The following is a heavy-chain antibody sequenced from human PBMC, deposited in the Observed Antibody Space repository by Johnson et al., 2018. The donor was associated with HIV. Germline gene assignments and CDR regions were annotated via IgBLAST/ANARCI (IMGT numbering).Heavy chain of an antibody. V-gene: IGHV3-23*04. J-gene: IGHJ3*02. D-gene: IGHD1-26*01. CDR2: ISGSGGST. CDR3: AKDHIVGATLGRDAFDI. CDR1: GFTFSSYG. Sequence: EVQLVESGGGVVQPGGSLRLSCAASGFTFSSYGMHWVRQAPGKGLEWVSGISGSGGSTYYADSVKGRFTISRDNSKNTLYLQMNSLRAEDTAVYYCAKDHIVGATLGRDAFDIWGQGTMVTVSS.